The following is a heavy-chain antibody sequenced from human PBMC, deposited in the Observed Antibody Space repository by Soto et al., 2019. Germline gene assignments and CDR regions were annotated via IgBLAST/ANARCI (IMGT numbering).Heavy chain of an antibody. D-gene: IGHD6-19*01. V-gene: IGHV4-59*01. CDR2: IYYSGST. CDR1: GGSISGYY. CDR3: ARDPGLSSGWYAPGAWFDP. Sequence: SETLSLTCTVSGGSISGYYWSWIRQPPGKGLEWIGYIYYSGSTNYNPSLKSRVTISVDTSKNQFSLKLSSVTAADTAVYYCARDPGLSSGWYAPGAWFDPWGQGTLATVSS. J-gene: IGHJ5*02.